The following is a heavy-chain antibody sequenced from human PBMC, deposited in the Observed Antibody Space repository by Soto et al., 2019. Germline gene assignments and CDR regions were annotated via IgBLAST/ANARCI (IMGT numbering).Heavy chain of an antibody. Sequence: QVQLVESGGGLVKPGGSLRLSCAASGFSFSDYYMNWIRQAPGKGLEWISYISSSGTYTNYADSVSGRFTISRDSAKNSLFLQMDGLRAEDTAVYYCARAKLVVEGRFDYWGQGTLVTVSS. V-gene: IGHV3-11*06. CDR2: ISSSGTYT. CDR3: ARAKLVVEGRFDY. D-gene: IGHD3-22*01. CDR1: GFSFSDYY. J-gene: IGHJ4*02.